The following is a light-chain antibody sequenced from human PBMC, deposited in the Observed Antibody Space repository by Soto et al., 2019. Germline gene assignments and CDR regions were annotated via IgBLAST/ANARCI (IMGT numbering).Light chain of an antibody. CDR3: SSYTTSSTRV. Sequence: QSALPQPASVSGSPGQSIAISCTGSSSDVGIYNYVSWYQQHPGKVPKLIIYEVSNRPSGVSNRFSGSKSGNTASLTISGLQAEDEADYSCSSYTTSSTRVFGTGTTLTVL. J-gene: IGLJ1*01. V-gene: IGLV2-14*01. CDR2: EVS. CDR1: SSDVGIYNY.